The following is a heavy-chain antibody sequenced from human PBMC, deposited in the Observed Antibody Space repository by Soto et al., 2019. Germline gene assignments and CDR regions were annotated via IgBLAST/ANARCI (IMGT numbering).Heavy chain of an antibody. CDR1: GVIFSNFG. J-gene: IGHJ4*02. D-gene: IGHD1-26*01. CDR3: AGFYVAAGAAPLEY. CDR2: IWHDGSNK. V-gene: IGHV3-33*01. Sequence: GGSLRLSCAASGVIFSNFGMHWVRQAPGKGLEWVGIIWHDGSNKYYADSVEGRFTISRDNSKNTVYLQMNSLRGEDTGIYYCAGFYVAAGAAPLEYRGQGTLVTVSS.